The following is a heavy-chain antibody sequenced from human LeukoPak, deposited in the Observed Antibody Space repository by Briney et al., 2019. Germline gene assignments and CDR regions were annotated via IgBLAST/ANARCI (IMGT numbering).Heavy chain of an antibody. CDR1: GYTLINYA. V-gene: IGHV1-3*01. Sequence: ASVKVSCKASGYTLINYAINWGRQAPGQRPEWIGWINAGNGNTKYSQKFQGRVTITRDTSASTAYMELSWLTSEDTGIYYCARGPRAAADDYWGQGTLVTVSS. CDR3: ARGPRAAADDY. CDR2: INAGNGNT. J-gene: IGHJ4*02. D-gene: IGHD6-13*01.